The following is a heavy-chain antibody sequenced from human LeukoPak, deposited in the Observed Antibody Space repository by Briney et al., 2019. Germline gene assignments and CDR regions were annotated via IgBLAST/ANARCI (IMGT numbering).Heavy chain of an antibody. CDR2: ISGGGGST. CDR3: VRGYYYYMDV. J-gene: IGHJ6*03. CDR1: GFTFSSYA. D-gene: IGHD3-10*01. V-gene: IGHV3-23*01. Sequence: GGSLRLSCAASGFTFSSYAMSWVRQAPGKGLEWVSSISGGGGSTFYADSVKGRLIISRDNSKKTLYLQMNSLRAEDTAVYYCVRGYYYYMDVWGKGTTVTISS.